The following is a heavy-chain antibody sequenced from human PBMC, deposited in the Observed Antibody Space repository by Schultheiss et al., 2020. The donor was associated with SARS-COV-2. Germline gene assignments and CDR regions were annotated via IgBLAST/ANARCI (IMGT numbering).Heavy chain of an antibody. D-gene: IGHD4-17*01. CDR3: AKGGNDYVDALDI. CDR1: GGSFSGYY. CDR2: IYYSGST. V-gene: IGHV4-34*01. J-gene: IGHJ3*02. Sequence: SETLSLTCAVYGGSFSGYYWSWIRQPPGKGLEWIGYIYYSGSTNYNPSLKSRVTISVDTSKNQFSLKLSSVTAADTAVYYCAKGGNDYVDALDIWGQGTMVTVSS.